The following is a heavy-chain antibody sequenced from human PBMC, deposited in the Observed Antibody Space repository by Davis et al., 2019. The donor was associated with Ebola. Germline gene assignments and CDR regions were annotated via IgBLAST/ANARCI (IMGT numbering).Heavy chain of an antibody. V-gene: IGHV3-30*18. Sequence: PGGSLRLSCAASGFTFSSYGMHWVRQAPGKGLEWVAVISYDGSNKYYADSVKGRFTISRDNSKNTLYLQMNSLRAEDTAVYYCAKADVLRFLEWLYPYYYYMDVWGKGTTVTVSS. D-gene: IGHD3-3*01. CDR3: AKADVLRFLEWLYPYYYYMDV. CDR2: ISYDGSNK. J-gene: IGHJ6*03. CDR1: GFTFSSYG.